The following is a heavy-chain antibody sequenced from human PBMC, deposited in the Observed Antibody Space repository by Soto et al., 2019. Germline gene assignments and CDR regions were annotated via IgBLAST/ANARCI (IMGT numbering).Heavy chain of an antibody. Sequence: SETLSLTCAVYGESFSDYYCSWIRQPPGMGLEWIGQINHSGSTNYNPSLKSRVTISVDTSKNQFSLRLSSVTAADTAVYYCARGEVGASTGFDYWGQGTLVTVSS. J-gene: IGHJ4*02. D-gene: IGHD1-26*01. V-gene: IGHV4-34*01. CDR2: INHSGST. CDR3: ARGEVGASTGFDY. CDR1: GESFSDYY.